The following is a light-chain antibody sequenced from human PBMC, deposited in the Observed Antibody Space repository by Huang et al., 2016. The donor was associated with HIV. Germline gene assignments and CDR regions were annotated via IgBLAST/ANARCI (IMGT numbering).Light chain of an antibody. CDR1: QSVGSY. V-gene: IGKV3-11*01. CDR3: QQRFHWPPLT. Sequence: EIVLTQSPATLSLSPGERATLSCRASQSVGSYLAWYQQKPGQAPRLLIYDVSNRATGIPARFSGSGSDTDVTLTITNLEPEDFAVYYCQQRFHWPPLTFGGGTKVEIK. CDR2: DVS. J-gene: IGKJ4*01.